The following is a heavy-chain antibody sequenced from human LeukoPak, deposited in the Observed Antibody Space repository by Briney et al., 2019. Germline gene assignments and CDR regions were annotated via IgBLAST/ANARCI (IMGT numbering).Heavy chain of an antibody. J-gene: IGHJ4*02. V-gene: IGHV3-7*05. CDR2: IKEDGSEM. CDR1: GFMVSRYW. CDR3: ARALGGFSDY. D-gene: IGHD3-16*01. Sequence: GGSLRLSCAASGFMVSRYWMSWVRQAPGKGLEWVANIKEDGSEMYYVDSVKGRFTISRDNAKNSLYLQMNILRAEDTAVYYCARALGGFSDYWGQGTLVTVSS.